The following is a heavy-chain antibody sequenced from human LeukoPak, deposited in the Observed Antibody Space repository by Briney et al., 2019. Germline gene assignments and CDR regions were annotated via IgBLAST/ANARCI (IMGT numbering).Heavy chain of an antibody. CDR2: INHSGSI. V-gene: IGHV4-34*01. CDR3: ARGYHDSSNYPPGG. D-gene: IGHD3-22*01. CDR1: GGSFSGYY. Sequence: PSETLSLTCAVYGGSFSGYYWSWIRQPPGKGLEWIGEINHSGSINFNPSLKSRVTISIDTSKNQFSLKVSSVTAADTAVYYCARGYHDSSNYPPGGWGQGTLVTVSS. J-gene: IGHJ4*02.